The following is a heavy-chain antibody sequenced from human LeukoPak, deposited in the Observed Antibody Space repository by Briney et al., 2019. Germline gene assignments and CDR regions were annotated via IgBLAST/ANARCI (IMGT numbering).Heavy chain of an antibody. V-gene: IGHV1-3*04. D-gene: IGHD3-22*01. CDR1: GYTFIDYD. J-gene: IGHJ4*02. Sequence: ASVKVSCKASGYTFIDYDMHWVRQAPGQRLEWMGWINTGNGNTKYAQKFQGRVTITRDTSASTVYMELSSLRSEDTAVYYCARDPNYYESSGYYFHWGQGTLVTVSS. CDR3: ARDPNYYESSGYYFH. CDR2: INTGNGNT.